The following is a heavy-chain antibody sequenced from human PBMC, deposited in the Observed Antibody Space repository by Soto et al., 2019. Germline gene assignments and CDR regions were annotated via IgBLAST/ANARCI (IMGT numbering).Heavy chain of an antibody. D-gene: IGHD4-17*01. CDR2: IYSGGST. Sequence: GGSLRLSCAASGFTVSSNYMSWVRQAPGKGLEWVSVIYSGGSTYYADSVKGRFTISRDNSKSTLYLQMNSLRAEDTAVYYCARGGGWNGVYHTYNAFDIWGQGTMVTVSS. CDR1: GFTVSSNY. CDR3: ARGGGWNGVYHTYNAFDI. J-gene: IGHJ3*02. V-gene: IGHV3-66*01.